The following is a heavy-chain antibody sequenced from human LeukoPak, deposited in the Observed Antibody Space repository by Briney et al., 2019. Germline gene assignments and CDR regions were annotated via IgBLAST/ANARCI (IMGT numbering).Heavy chain of an antibody. J-gene: IGHJ5*02. CDR3: AKDGYCSGGSCSLGWFDP. CDR2: IIPIFGIA. V-gene: IGHV1-69*04. Sequence: SVKVSCKASGGTFSSYAISWVRQASGQGLEWMGRIIPIFGIANYAQKFQGRVTITADKSTSTAYMELSSLRSEDTAVYYCAKDGYCSGGSCSLGWFDPWGQGTLVTVSS. D-gene: IGHD2-15*01. CDR1: GGTFSSYA.